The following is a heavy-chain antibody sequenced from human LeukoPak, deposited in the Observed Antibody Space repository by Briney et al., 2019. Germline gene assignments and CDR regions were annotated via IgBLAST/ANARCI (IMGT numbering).Heavy chain of an antibody. D-gene: IGHD3-22*01. V-gene: IGHV1-8*01. CDR2: MNPNSGNT. J-gene: IGHJ4*02. CDR1: GYTFTSYD. Sequence: ASVKVSCKASGYTFTSYDINWVRQATGQGLEWTGWMNPNSGNTGYAQKFQGRVSMTRNTSISTAYMELSRLRSEDTAVYYCAREYYYDSSGYDYWGQGTLVTVSS. CDR3: AREYYYDSSGYDY.